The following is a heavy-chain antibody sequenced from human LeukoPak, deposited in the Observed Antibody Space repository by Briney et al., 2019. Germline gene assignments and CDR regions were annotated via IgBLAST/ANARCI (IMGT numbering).Heavy chain of an antibody. Sequence: SETLSLTCTVSGGSISSYYWSWIRRPPGKGLEWIGYIYYSGSTNYNPSLKSRVTISVDTSKNQFSLKLSSVTAADTAVYYCARHHYDYYDSSGYFFDYWGQGTLVTVSS. CDR3: ARHHYDYYDSSGYFFDY. J-gene: IGHJ4*02. CDR2: IYYSGST. V-gene: IGHV4-59*08. CDR1: GGSISSYY. D-gene: IGHD3-22*01.